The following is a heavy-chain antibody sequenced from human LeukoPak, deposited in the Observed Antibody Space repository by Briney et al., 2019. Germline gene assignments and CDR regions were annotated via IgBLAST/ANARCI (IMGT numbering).Heavy chain of an antibody. CDR1: GFTSFSFP. V-gene: IGHV3-69-1*01. CDR3: ARDNIWAFDM. CDR2: IRTDGTI. Sequence: PGGSLRLSYEASGFTSFSFPMTSVRQAPGKGLEWVSNIRTDGTITYADSVKGRFTISSDDAKTSVYLQMNRLRDEDTAIYYCARDNIWAFDMWGQGTMVTVSS. D-gene: IGHD2/OR15-2a*01. J-gene: IGHJ3*02.